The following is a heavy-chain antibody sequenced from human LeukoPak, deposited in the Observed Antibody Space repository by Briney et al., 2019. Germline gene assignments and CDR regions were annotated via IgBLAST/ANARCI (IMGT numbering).Heavy chain of an antibody. V-gene: IGHV4-39*01. CDR2: IDYSGSS. Sequence: PSETLSLTCTVSGVSISSSSYYWGWIRQPPGKGLEWIGSIDYSGSSYYDPSLKSPDTMSVDTSKNQFSLKLSSVTATDTAVYYCARHNDQQRVGGPYYYYYYMDVWGKGTTVTVSS. D-gene: IGHD6-6*01. CDR3: ARHNDQQRVGGPYYYYYYMDV. J-gene: IGHJ6*03. CDR1: GVSISSSSYY.